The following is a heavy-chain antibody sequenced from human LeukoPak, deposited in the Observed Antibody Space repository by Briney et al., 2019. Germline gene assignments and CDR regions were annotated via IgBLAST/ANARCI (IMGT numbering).Heavy chain of an antibody. CDR1: GYTFTSYA. Sequence: ASVKVSCKASGYTFTSYAMNWVRQAPGQGLEWMGWINTNTGNPTYAQGFTGRFVFSLDTSVSTAYLQISSLKAEDTAVYYCARAFGDCFRKCNAPNWFDPWGQGTLVTVSS. V-gene: IGHV7-4-1*02. J-gene: IGHJ5*02. CDR3: ARAFGDCFRKCNAPNWFDP. CDR2: INTNTGNP. D-gene: IGHD2-21*02.